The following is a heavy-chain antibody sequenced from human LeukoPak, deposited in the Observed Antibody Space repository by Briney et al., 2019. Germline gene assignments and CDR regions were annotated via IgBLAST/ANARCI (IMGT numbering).Heavy chain of an antibody. D-gene: IGHD6-13*01. CDR3: ARGVGSSWYSYFDY. CDR2: ISNRVSYITTSGSTI. V-gene: IGHV3-11*01. CDR1: GFTFSDYY. Sequence: PGGSLRLSCAASGFTFSDYYMSWVRQAPGKGLEWVSYISNRVSYITTSGSTIYYADSVKGRFTISRDNAKNSVYLEMNSLRADDTAVYYCARGVGSSWYSYFDYWGQGTLVTVSS. J-gene: IGHJ4*02.